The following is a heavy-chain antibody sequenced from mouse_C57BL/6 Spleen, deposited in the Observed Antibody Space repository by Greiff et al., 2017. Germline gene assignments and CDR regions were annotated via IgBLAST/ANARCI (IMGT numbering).Heavy chain of an antibody. CDR1: GYTFTNYW. CDR3: ARWYWDYYAMDY. CDR2: IYPGGGYT. V-gene: IGHV1-63*01. Sequence: QVQLKESGAELVRPGTSVKMSCKASGYTFTNYWIGWAKQRPGHGLEWIGDIYPGGGYTNYNEKFKGKATLTADKSSSTAYMQFSSLTSEDSAIYYCARWYWDYYAMDYWGQGTSVTVSS. J-gene: IGHJ4*01. D-gene: IGHD4-1*01.